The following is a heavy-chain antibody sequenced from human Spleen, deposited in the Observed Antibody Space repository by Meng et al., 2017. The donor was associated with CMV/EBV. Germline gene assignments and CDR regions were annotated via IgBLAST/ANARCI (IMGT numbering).Heavy chain of an antibody. CDR3: ARENSGENWFDP. Sequence: CAASGFTFSSYRMNWVPQAPGKRLQWVSSISSSNTYIYYADSVKGRFTISRDNAKNSLYLQMNSLRAEDTAVYYCARENSGENWFDPWGQGTLVTVSS. D-gene: IGHD1-26*01. J-gene: IGHJ5*02. CDR2: ISSSNTYI. CDR1: GFTFSSYR. V-gene: IGHV3-21*06.